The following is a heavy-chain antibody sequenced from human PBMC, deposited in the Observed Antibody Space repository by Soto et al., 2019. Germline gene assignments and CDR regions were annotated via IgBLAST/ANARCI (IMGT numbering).Heavy chain of an antibody. CDR2: ITRDGTV. J-gene: IGHJ4*02. D-gene: IGHD3-22*01. V-gene: IGHV3-23*01. CDR1: GFIFNNYA. Sequence: EVQLLESGGGLVQPGGSLRLSCAASGFIFNNYAMSWVRQAPGEGLEWVSAITRDGTVFYTDSGRGRFTISRDNSKSTVYLQMNSLRAEDTAVYYCVKEPYEGAYGDYWGQGTLVTVSS. CDR3: VKEPYEGAYGDY.